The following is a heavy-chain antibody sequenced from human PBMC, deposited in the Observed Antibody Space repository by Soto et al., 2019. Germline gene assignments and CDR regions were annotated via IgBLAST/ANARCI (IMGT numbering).Heavy chain of an antibody. CDR1: GFTFTSSA. CDR3: AAPGMDPMAFDI. J-gene: IGHJ3*02. V-gene: IGHV1-58*02. Sequence: ASVKVSCKASGFTFTSSAMQWVRQARGQRLEWIGWIVVGSGNTNYAQKFQERVTITRDMSTSTAYMELSSLRSEDTAVYYCAAPGMDPMAFDIWGQGTMVTVSS. D-gene: IGHD1-1*01. CDR2: IVVGSGNT.